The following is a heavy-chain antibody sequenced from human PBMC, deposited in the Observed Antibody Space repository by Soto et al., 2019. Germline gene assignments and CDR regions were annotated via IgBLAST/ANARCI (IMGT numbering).Heavy chain of an antibody. CDR2: INHSGST. D-gene: IGHD5-18*01. J-gene: IGHJ4*02. CDR1: GGSFSGYY. V-gene: IGHV4-34*01. CDR3: ARVARGYSYGDFDY. Sequence: QVQLQQWGAGLLKPSETLSLTCAVYGGSFSGYYWSWIRQPPGKGLEWIGEINHSGSTNYNPSLKSRVTISVDTSKNQFSLKLSSVTAADTAVYYCARVARGYSYGDFDYWVQGTLVTVSS.